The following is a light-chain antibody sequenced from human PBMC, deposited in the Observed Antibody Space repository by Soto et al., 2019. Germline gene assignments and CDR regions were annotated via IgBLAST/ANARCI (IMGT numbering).Light chain of an antibody. CDR3: STYSSSSTPVV. V-gene: IGLV2-14*01. J-gene: IGLJ1*01. CDR2: DVT. Sequence: QSVLTQPASVSGSPGQSITISCTGTSSDVGGYNYVSWYQQHPVKAPKLMIYDVTNRPSGVSDRFSGSKSGNTASLTISCRQEEEEADDYYSTYSSSSTPVVFGSGTKLTVL. CDR1: SSDVGGYNY.